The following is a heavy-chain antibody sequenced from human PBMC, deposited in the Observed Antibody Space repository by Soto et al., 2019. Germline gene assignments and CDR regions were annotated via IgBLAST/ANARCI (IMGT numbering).Heavy chain of an antibody. CDR3: ASSGTPSYSGYDSRPMYYFDY. Sequence: SETLSLTCAVYGGSFSGYYWSWIRQPPGKGLEWIGEINHSGSTNYNPSLKSRVTISVDTSKNQFSLKLSSVTAADTAVYYCASSGTPSYSGYDSRPMYYFDYWGQGTLVTVSS. D-gene: IGHD5-12*01. CDR1: GGSFSGYY. CDR2: INHSGST. J-gene: IGHJ4*02. V-gene: IGHV4-34*01.